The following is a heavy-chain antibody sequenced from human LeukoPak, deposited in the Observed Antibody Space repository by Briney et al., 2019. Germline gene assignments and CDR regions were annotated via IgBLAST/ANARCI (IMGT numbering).Heavy chain of an antibody. J-gene: IGHJ4*02. CDR2: IKQDGSEK. D-gene: IGHD3-10*01. CDR1: GFTFSSYW. CDR3: ARDRHKGFLLSPN. Sequence: GGSLGLSCAASGFTFSSYWMSWVRQAPGKGLEWVANIKQDGSEKYYVDSVKGRFTISRDNAKNSLYLQMNSLRAEDTAVYYCARDRHKGFLLSPNWGQGTLVTVSS. V-gene: IGHV3-7*01.